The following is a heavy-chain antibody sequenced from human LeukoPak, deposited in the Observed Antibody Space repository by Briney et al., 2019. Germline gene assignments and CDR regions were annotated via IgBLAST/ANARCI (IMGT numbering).Heavy chain of an antibody. D-gene: IGHD2-21*02. Sequence: GSLRLSCAASGFTFSSYWMSWVRQAPGKGLEWVANIKEDGSEKYYVDSVKGRFTISRDNAKCSLYLQMNSLRAEDTAVYYCARVEVVTAIYFDYWGQGTLVTVSS. J-gene: IGHJ4*02. V-gene: IGHV3-7*01. CDR3: ARVEVVTAIYFDY. CDR2: IKEDGSEK. CDR1: GFTFSSYW.